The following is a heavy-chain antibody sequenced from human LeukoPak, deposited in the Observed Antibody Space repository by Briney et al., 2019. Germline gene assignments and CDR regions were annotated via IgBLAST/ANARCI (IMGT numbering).Heavy chain of an antibody. V-gene: IGHV1-69*02. CDR1: GYTLSELS. Sequence: SVKVSCKVSGYTLSELSMHWVRQAPGQGLEWMGRIIPILGIANYAQKFQGRVTITADKSTSTAYMELSSLRSEDTAVYYCATDYGGNPYYFDYWGQGTLVTVSS. CDR2: IIPILGIA. CDR3: ATDYGGNPYYFDY. J-gene: IGHJ4*02. D-gene: IGHD4-23*01.